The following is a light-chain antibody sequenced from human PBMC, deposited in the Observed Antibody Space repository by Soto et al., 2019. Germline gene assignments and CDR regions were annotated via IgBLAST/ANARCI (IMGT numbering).Light chain of an antibody. V-gene: IGLV2-23*02. CDR2: EVT. Sequence: QSVLTQPASVSGSPGQSITISCSGTSSDVGTYNLVSWYQQYPGKASRLMIYEVTKRPSGVSNRFSGSKSGNTASLTISGLQPEDEADYYCCSYAGSNSSIFGTGTKVTVL. CDR1: SSDVGTYNL. CDR3: CSYAGSNSSI. J-gene: IGLJ1*01.